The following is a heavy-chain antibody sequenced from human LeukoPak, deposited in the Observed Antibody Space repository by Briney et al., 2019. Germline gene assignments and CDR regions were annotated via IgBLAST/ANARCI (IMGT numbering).Heavy chain of an antibody. D-gene: IGHD3-10*01. V-gene: IGHV3-7*03. Sequence: GGSLRLSCAASGFTFSTRWMNWVRQAPGKGLEWVANMKEDGSEKYCVDCVKGRFTISRDNAKNSLYLQMISLRAEDTAVYYCARGPDYGTRSDYFDYWGQGILVTVSS. CDR3: ARGPDYGTRSDYFDY. J-gene: IGHJ4*02. CDR2: MKEDGSEK. CDR1: GFTFSTRW.